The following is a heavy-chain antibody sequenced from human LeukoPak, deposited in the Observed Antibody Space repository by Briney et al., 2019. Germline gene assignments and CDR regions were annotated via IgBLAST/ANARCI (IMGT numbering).Heavy chain of an antibody. J-gene: IGHJ4*02. D-gene: IGHD5-18*01. V-gene: IGHV4-38-2*02. CDR3: AKIQLWGGYYFDY. CDR2: IYHSGST. Sequence: SETLSLTCTVSGYSISSGYQWGWIRQPPGKGLEWTGNIYHSGSTYYNPSLKSRVTILVDTPKNQFSLKLSSVTAADTAVYYCAKIQLWGGYYFDYWGQGTLVTVSS. CDR1: GYSISSGYQ.